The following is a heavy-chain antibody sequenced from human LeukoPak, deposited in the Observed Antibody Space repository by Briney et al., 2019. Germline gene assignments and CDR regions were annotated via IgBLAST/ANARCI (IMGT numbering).Heavy chain of an antibody. J-gene: IGHJ4*02. CDR2: IYPGDSDT. CDR3: ARHSTSASGSYALGY. Sequence: PGESLKISCKGSGYSFTTYWIGWVRRMPGKGLEWMGIIYPGDSDTRYSPSFQGQVSISADKSISTAYLQWSSLKASDTAIYYCARHSTSASGSYALGYWGQGTLVTVSS. D-gene: IGHD3-10*01. CDR1: GYSFTTYW. V-gene: IGHV5-51*01.